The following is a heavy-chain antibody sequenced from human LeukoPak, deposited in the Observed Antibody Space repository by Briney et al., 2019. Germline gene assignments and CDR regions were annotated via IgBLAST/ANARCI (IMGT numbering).Heavy chain of an antibody. J-gene: IGHJ5*02. CDR2: INHSGST. Sequence: PSETLSLTCAVYGGSFSGYYWSWIRQPPGKGLEWIGEINHSGSTNYNPSLKSRVTISVDTFKNQFSLKLSSVTAADTAVYYCARGSSGWYTEFNWFDPWGQGTLVTVSS. D-gene: IGHD6-19*01. CDR1: GGSFSGYY. CDR3: ARGSSGWYTEFNWFDP. V-gene: IGHV4-34*01.